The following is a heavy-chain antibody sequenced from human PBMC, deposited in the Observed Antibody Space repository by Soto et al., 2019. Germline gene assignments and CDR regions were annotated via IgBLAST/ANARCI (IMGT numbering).Heavy chain of an antibody. D-gene: IGHD2-21*01. V-gene: IGHV3-53*03. Sequence: EVQMVESGGGLIQPGGSLKLSCAVSGFGVTERETYVSWIRQAPGKGLEWVAAFYRGGRRNYAASVKGRFVISRDKSEHSVFLQLNLVRVEDTAVYYCAREVVVGATAKFDRWGQGTMVIVSP. CDR2: FYRGGRR. CDR3: AREVVVGATAKFDR. J-gene: IGHJ5*02. CDR1: GFGVTERE.